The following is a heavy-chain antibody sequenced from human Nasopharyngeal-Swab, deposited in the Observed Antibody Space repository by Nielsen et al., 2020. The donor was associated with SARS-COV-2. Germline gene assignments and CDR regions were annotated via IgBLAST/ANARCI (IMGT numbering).Heavy chain of an antibody. CDR1: GFTFSHYG. Sequence: GGALRLSGAVSGFTFSHYGMNWVRQAPGRGLEWVAVISDDGNNKYYADSVKGRFTISRDNSKNTLYLQMNSLSAEDTAVYYCAKGYGRPAPSTYFDNWGQGTLVTVSS. V-gene: IGHV3-30*18. J-gene: IGHJ4*02. CDR3: AKGYGRPAPSTYFDN. CDR2: ISDDGNNK. D-gene: IGHD2-8*01.